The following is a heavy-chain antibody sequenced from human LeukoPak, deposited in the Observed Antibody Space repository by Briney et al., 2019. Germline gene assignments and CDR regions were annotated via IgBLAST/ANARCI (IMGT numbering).Heavy chain of an antibody. V-gene: IGHV3-74*01. CDR2: INSDGSST. D-gene: IGHD5-24*01. J-gene: IGHJ4*02. CDR1: GFTFSDYA. CDR3: ARGNPRDGYNDYFDY. Sequence: GGSLRLSCAASGFTFSDYAMSWVRQAPGKGLVWVSRINSDGSSTSCADSVKGRFTISRDNAKNTLYLQMNSLRAEDTAVYYCARGNPRDGYNDYFDYWGQGTLVTVSS.